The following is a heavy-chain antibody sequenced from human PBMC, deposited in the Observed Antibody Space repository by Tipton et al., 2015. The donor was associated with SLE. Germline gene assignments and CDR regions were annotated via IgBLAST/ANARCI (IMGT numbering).Heavy chain of an antibody. D-gene: IGHD3-22*01. Sequence: TLSLTCSVSGGSISSRGFYWNWIRQYPGRGLEWIGYIYYSGSTHYNPSLKSRISMSGDTSKNEFSLKLNSVTAADTAVYYCVRGPRGSSGYPNWGQGTLVTVSS. J-gene: IGHJ4*02. CDR1: GGSISSRGFY. CDR2: IYYSGST. CDR3: VRGPRGSSGYPN. V-gene: IGHV4-31*03.